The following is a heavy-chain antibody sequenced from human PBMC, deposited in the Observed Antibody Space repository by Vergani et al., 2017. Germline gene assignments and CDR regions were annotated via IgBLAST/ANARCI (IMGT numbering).Heavy chain of an antibody. CDR1: GESFSGHY. V-gene: IGHV4-34*01. J-gene: IGHJ4*02. Sequence: QVHLQQWGTGLLKPSETLSLTCEVQGESFSGHYWSWIRQPPGKGLEWIGDINDNGYTNYNPLFESRVIVSADTSKNQFSLKLMSVTAADTAMYFCAVRPRVNMVRGEILTKRTFDYWSPGTLVTVSS. CDR2: INDNGYT. D-gene: IGHD3-10*01. CDR3: AVRPRVNMVRGEILTKRTFDY.